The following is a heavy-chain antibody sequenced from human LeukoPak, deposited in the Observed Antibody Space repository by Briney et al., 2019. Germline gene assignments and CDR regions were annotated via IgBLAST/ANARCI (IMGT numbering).Heavy chain of an antibody. D-gene: IGHD3-22*01. CDR2: IKQDESEK. CDR3: VRLSRDDSLYRHAEY. J-gene: IGHJ4*02. Sequence: GGSLRLSCAASAFSFSEYAMGWVRQAPGKGLEWVASIKQDESEKFYVDSERGRFTISRDNTKKSLYLQMNSLRVEDTAVYHCVRLSRDDSLYRHAEYWGQGTQVTVSS. V-gene: IGHV3-7*01. CDR1: AFSFSEYA.